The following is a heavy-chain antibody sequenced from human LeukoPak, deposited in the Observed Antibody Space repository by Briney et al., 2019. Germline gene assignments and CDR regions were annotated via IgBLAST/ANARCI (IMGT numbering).Heavy chain of an antibody. J-gene: IGHJ4*02. V-gene: IGHV4-39*07. Sequence: PSETLSLTCTVSGCSISSSIYYWACIRQPPGKGLEWIGSIAYSGSTYYNPSLKSRVTISVDTSKNQFSLKLSSVTAADTAVYYCASPFAVGATPDYWGQGTLVTVSS. D-gene: IGHD1-26*01. CDR2: IAYSGST. CDR1: GCSISSSIYY. CDR3: ASPFAVGATPDY.